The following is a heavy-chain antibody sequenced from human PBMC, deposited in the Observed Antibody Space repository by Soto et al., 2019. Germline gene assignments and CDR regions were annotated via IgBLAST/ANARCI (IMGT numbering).Heavy chain of an antibody. V-gene: IGHV3-23*01. J-gene: IGHJ4*02. CDR1: GFAFSTFA. D-gene: IGHD3-22*01. CDR2: ISVSGNNA. Sequence: VGSLRLSCAASGFAFSTFAMTWVRQAPGKGLEWVAAISVSGNNAYYADSVKGRFTISRDNSQNSVFLQMSSLRADDTAVYYCARDQLRPGILYSLGVLLPEYGLWGQGTLVTVSS. CDR3: ARDQLRPGILYSLGVLLPEYGL.